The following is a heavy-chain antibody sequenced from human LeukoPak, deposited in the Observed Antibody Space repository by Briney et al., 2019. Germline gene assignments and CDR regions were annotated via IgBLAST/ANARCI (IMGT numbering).Heavy chain of an antibody. V-gene: IGHV3-21*01. CDR1: GFTFSSCG. Sequence: GGSLRLSCAASGFTFSSCGFNWVRQAPGKGLEWVSSIGPTGTDRYYADSVRGRFTISRDNAKNSMYLQMDSLRDGDTAVYYCATETIGRHYDYWGQGTLLTVSS. CDR3: ATETIGRHYDY. J-gene: IGHJ4*02. CDR2: IGPTGTDR. D-gene: IGHD1-14*01.